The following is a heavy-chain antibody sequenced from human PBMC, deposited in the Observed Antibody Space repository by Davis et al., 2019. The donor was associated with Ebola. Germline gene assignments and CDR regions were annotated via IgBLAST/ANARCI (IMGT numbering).Heavy chain of an antibody. V-gene: IGHV3-49*03. J-gene: IGHJ4*02. CDR2: IRSKAYGGTT. Sequence: GGSLRLSCTASGFTFGDYAMSWFRQAPGKGLEWVGFIRSKAYGGTTEYAASVKGRFTISRDDSKSIAYLQMNSLKTEDTAVYYCTRSGGSGWYSAFDYWGQGTLVTVSS. D-gene: IGHD6-19*01. CDR1: GFTFGDYA. CDR3: TRSGGSGWYSAFDY.